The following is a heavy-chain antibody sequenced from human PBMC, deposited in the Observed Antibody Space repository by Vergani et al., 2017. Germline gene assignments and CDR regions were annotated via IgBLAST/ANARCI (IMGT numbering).Heavy chain of an antibody. D-gene: IGHD3-10*01. CDR3: ANAGSGQERY. V-gene: IGHV3-30*02. Sequence: QVQLVESGGGVVQPGGSLRLSCAASGFTFSSYGMHWVRQAPGKGLEWVAFIWYDGSNKYFADSVMGRFTISRDNSKNTLYLQMNSLRAEDTAVYYCANAGSGQERYWGQGILVTVSA. CDR1: GFTFSSYG. CDR2: IWYDGSNK. J-gene: IGHJ4*02.